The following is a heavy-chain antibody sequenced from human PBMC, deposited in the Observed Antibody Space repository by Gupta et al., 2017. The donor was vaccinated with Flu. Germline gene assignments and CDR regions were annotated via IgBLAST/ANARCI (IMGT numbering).Heavy chain of an antibody. CDR3: ARVADCSTTSSYQPCDY. CDR2: ISPNSGGT. J-gene: IGHJ4*02. Sequence: YMHWWRQAPGQGLEWMGRISPNSGGTKFAQMFMDSVTLTSDTSISTAYMALSRLTSADTGVYYCARVADCSTTSSYQPCDYWWQVSLVTVSS. CDR1: Y. V-gene: IGHV1-2*05. D-gene: IGHD2-2*01.